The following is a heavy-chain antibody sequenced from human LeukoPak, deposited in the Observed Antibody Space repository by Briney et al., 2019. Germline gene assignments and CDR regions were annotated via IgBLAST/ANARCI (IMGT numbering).Heavy chain of an antibody. CDR3: ARRVTTFLS. CDR2: ISSTGTYM. Sequence: GGSLRLSCSASGFDLSPYTMNWVRQAPGKGLEWVASISSTGTYMYYGDSLKGRFTISRDNAKNTLYLQLDSLRAEDTATYYCARRVTTFLSWGQGTLAIVSS. J-gene: IGHJ4*02. V-gene: IGHV3-21*01. CDR1: GFDLSPYT. D-gene: IGHD4-17*01.